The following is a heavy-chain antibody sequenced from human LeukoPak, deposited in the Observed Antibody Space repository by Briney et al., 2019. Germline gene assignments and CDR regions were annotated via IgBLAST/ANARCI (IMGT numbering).Heavy chain of an antibody. Sequence: GGSLRLSCAASGFTFSNAWMSWVRQAPGKGLEWVGLIKTKTDGGTTDYGAPVKGRFTISRDDSKNTLYLRMNSLKTEDTAVYYCAKVAITVVTVGHFDYWGLGALVTVSS. CDR1: GFTFSNAW. J-gene: IGHJ4*02. CDR3: AKVAITVVTVGHFDY. D-gene: IGHD2-21*02. CDR2: IKTKTDGGTT. V-gene: IGHV3-15*01.